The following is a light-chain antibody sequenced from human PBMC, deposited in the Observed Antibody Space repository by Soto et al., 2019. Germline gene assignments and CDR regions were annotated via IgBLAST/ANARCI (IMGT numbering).Light chain of an antibody. CDR2: GAS. CDR3: QQYNNWPPVT. CDR1: QSVSSN. V-gene: IGKV3-15*01. J-gene: IGKJ3*01. Sequence: EIVMTQSPATLSVSPGERATLSCRASQSVSSNLAWYQQKPGQAPRLLIYGASTRATGIPARFSGSGSGTEFTLPISSLQSEEFAVYYGQQYNNWPPVTFGPGTKVDIK.